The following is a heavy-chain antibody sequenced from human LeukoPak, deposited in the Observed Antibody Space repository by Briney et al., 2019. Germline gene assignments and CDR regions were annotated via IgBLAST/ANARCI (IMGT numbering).Heavy chain of an antibody. CDR1: GGSFSGYY. CDR3: ARLQRYCSGGSCYSYYYYYGMDV. J-gene: IGHJ6*02. Sequence: PSETLSLTCVVYGGSFSGYYWSWIRQPPGKGLEWIGEINHSGSTNYNPSLKSRVTISVDTSKNQFSLKLSSVTAADTAVYYCARLQRYCSGGSCYSYYYYYGMDVWGQGTTVTVSS. V-gene: IGHV4-34*01. CDR2: INHSGST. D-gene: IGHD2-15*01.